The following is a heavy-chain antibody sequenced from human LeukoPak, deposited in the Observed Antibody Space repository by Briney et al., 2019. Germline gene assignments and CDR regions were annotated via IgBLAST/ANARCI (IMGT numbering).Heavy chain of an antibody. J-gene: IGHJ4*02. V-gene: IGHV3-23*01. CDR1: GFTFSSYA. CDR3: AKGGGGWYVYY. Sequence: GGSLRLSCAASGFTFSSYAMSWVRQAPGKGLEWVSAISGSGGSTYYADSVKGRFAVSRDNSKNTLYLQMNSLRAEDTAVYYCAKGGGGWYVYYWGQGTLVTVSS. D-gene: IGHD6-19*01. CDR2: ISGSGGST.